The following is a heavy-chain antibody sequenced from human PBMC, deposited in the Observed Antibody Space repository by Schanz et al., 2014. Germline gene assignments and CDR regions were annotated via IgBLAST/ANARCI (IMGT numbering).Heavy chain of an antibody. J-gene: IGHJ6*02. D-gene: IGHD2-15*01. CDR1: GFTFSSYA. Sequence: QVQLLQFGGGVVQPGRSLRLSCAASGFTFSSYAMHWVRQAPGKGLEWVALISNDGSIKYYADSVEGRFTISRDNSRNTLYLQMNSLRAEDTAVYYCAKARRKSNCSGGRCFHYSYYGMDVWGQGTTXTVSS. V-gene: IGHV3-30-3*01. CDR2: ISNDGSIK. CDR3: AKARRKSNCSGGRCFHYSYYGMDV.